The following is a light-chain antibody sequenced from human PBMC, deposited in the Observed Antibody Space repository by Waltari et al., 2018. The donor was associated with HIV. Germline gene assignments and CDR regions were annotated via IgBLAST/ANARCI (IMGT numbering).Light chain of an antibody. CDR3: AAWDDSLSAWV. CDR1: SSNIGRNF. J-gene: IGLJ3*02. Sequence: QSVMTQPPSASGTPGQRVTISCSGSSSNIGRNFVYWYQQLPGTAPKLLIYRNNQRPSGVPDRFSASKSGTSASLAIGGLRSEDEADYYCAAWDDSLSAWVFGGGTKLTVL. CDR2: RNN. V-gene: IGLV1-47*01.